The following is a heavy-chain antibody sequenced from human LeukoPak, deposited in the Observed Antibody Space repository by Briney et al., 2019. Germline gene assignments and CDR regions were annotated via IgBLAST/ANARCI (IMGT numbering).Heavy chain of an antibody. CDR3: ASGDGGNSDADY. V-gene: IGHV4-34*01. CDR2: INHSGST. J-gene: IGHJ4*02. D-gene: IGHD4-23*01. Sequence: SEALSLTCAVYGGSFSGYYWSWIRQPPGKGLEWIGEINHSGSTNYNPSLKSRVTISVDTSKNQFSLKLSSVTAADTAVYYCASGDGGNSDADYWGQGTLVTVSS. CDR1: GGSFSGYY.